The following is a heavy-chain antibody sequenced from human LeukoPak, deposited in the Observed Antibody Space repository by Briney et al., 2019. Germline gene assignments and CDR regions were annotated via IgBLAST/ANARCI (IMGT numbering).Heavy chain of an antibody. CDR1: GGSISSYY. J-gene: IGHJ4*02. D-gene: IGHD5-18*01. Sequence: SQTLSLTCTVSGGSISSYYWSWIRQPPGKGLEWIGYIYYGGSTNYNPSLKSRVTISVDTSKNQFSLKLSSVTAVDTAVYYCAGVGGHTAMDYWGQGTLVTVSS. CDR2: IYYGGST. CDR3: AGVGGHTAMDY. V-gene: IGHV4-59*01.